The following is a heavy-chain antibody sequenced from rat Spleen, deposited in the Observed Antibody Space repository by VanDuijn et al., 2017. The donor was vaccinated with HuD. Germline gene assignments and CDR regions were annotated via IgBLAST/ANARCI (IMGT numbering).Heavy chain of an antibody. D-gene: IGHD1-1*01. CDR3: TREGTYYYSGYNWLAY. Sequence: QVQLKESGPGLVQPSQTLSLTCTVSGFSLMDYSVHWVRQPPGKGLEWMGRMKYDGDTYYNSALKSRLSISRDTSKSQVFLKMNSLQTEDTAIYYCTREGTYYYSGYNWLAYWGQGTLVTVSS. J-gene: IGHJ3*01. CDR1: GFSLMDYS. CDR2: MKYDGDT. V-gene: IGHV2S30*01.